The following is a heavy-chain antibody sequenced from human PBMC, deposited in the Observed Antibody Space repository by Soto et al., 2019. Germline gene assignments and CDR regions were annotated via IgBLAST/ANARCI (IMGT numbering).Heavy chain of an antibody. CDR1: GFTFSDHY. CDR2: ITSRGTTI. CDR3: APSGGGFGDRGPFDY. D-gene: IGHD3-10*01. Sequence: QVQLVESGGGLVKPGESLRLSCAASGFTFSDHYMSWIRQAPGKGLEWLSYITSRGTTIYYADSVKGRFTISRDNAKNSLFLQMNTLRAEDPAVYYCAPSGGGFGDRGPFDYWGQGTLVTVSS. J-gene: IGHJ4*02. V-gene: IGHV3-11*01.